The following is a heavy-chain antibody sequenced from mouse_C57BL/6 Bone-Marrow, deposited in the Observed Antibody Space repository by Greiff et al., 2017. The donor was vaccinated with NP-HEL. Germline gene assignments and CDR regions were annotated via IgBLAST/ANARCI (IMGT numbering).Heavy chain of an antibody. V-gene: IGHV5-4*01. CDR2: ISPCGSYT. Sequence: EVKVLESGAGLVKPGGSLKLSCAASGFTFTSYSMSWVLQTPDKRLEWVATISPCGSYTYYPDNVKGRFTISRDNAKNNLYLQMSNLKSEDTAMYYCAREDFTPCGVDYWGQGTTLTVSS. CDR3: AREDFTPCGVDY. J-gene: IGHJ2*01. CDR1: GFTFTSYS. D-gene: IGHD1-1*02.